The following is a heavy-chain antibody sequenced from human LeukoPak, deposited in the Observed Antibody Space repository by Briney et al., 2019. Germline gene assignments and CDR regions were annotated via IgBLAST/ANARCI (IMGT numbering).Heavy chain of an antibody. Sequence: GGSLRLSCAASGFTFSSYSMNWVRQAPGKGLEWVSSISSSSSYIYYADSVKGRFTISRDNAKNSLYLQMNSLRAEDTAVYYCARSPLQWEHSGDYWGQGTLVTVSS. CDR1: GFTFSSYS. V-gene: IGHV3-21*01. J-gene: IGHJ4*02. D-gene: IGHD1-26*01. CDR2: ISSSSSYI. CDR3: ARSPLQWEHSGDY.